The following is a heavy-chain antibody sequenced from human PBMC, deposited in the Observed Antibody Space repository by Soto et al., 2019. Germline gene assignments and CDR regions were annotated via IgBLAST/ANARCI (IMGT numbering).Heavy chain of an antibody. D-gene: IGHD6-13*01. CDR2: TYYRSKWYN. CDR3: AREGIAAAGGVGATAFDI. V-gene: IGHV6-1*01. CDR1: GDSVSSNSAA. Sequence: KQSQTLSLTCAISGDSVSSNSAAWNWIRQSPSRGLEWLGRTYYRSKWYNDYAVSVKSRITINPDTSKNQFSLQLNSVTPEDTAVYYCAREGIAAAGGVGATAFDIWGQGTMVTVSS. J-gene: IGHJ3*02.